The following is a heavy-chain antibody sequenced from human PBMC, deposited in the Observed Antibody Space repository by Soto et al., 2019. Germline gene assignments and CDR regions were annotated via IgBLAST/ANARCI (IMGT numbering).Heavy chain of an antibody. Sequence: SETLSLTCAVYGGSFSGYYWSWIRQPPGKGLEWIGEINHSGSTNYNPSLKSRVTISVDTSKNQFSLKLSSVTAADTAVYSCARGIYSYPYPYWGHGTLVTVSS. J-gene: IGHJ4*01. CDR2: INHSGST. CDR3: ARGIYSYPYPY. CDR1: GGSFSGYY. D-gene: IGHD5-18*01. V-gene: IGHV4-34*01.